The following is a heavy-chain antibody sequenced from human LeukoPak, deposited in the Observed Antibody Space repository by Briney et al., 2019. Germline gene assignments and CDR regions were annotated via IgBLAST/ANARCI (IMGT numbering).Heavy chain of an antibody. J-gene: IGHJ6*02. Sequence: GGSLRLSCAASGFTFDDYAMHWVRQAPGKGLEWVSLISGDGGSTYYADSVKGRFTISRDNSKNSLYLQMNSLRTEDTALYYCAKAQRDIDDILTGYYYYYYGMDVWGQGTTVTVSS. D-gene: IGHD3-9*01. CDR1: GFTFDDYA. CDR3: AKAQRDIDDILTGYYYYYYGMDV. V-gene: IGHV3-43*02. CDR2: ISGDGGST.